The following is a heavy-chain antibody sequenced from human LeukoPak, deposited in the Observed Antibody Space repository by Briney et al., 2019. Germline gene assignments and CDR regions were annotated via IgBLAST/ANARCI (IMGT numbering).Heavy chain of an antibody. Sequence: GGSLRLSCAASGFTFSSYAMSWVRQAPGKGLEWVSAISSSGGSTYYADSVKGRFTISRDSSKNTLYLQMNSLRAEDTAVYYCAKDVDTAMVNPTFDYWGQGTLVTVSS. CDR1: GFTFSSYA. D-gene: IGHD5-18*01. V-gene: IGHV3-23*01. CDR3: AKDVDTAMVNPTFDY. CDR2: ISSSGGST. J-gene: IGHJ4*02.